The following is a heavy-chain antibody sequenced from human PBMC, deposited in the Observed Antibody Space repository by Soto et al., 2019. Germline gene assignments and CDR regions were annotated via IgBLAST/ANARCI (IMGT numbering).Heavy chain of an antibody. D-gene: IGHD6-13*01. Sequence: QLQLQESGPGLVKPSETLSLTCTVSGGSISSSSYYWGWIRQPPGKGLEWIGSIYYSGSTYYNPSLKPRVTISVDTSKNQFPLKLSSVTAADTAVYYCARLGKEYSSHLYYYYYYMDVWGKGTTVTVSS. CDR1: GGSISSSSYY. J-gene: IGHJ6*03. V-gene: IGHV4-39*01. CDR2: IYYSGST. CDR3: ARLGKEYSSHLYYYYYYMDV.